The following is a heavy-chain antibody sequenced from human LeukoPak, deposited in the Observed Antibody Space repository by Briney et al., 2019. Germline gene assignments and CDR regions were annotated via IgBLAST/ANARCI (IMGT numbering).Heavy chain of an antibody. CDR1: GGTFSSYA. D-gene: IGHD6-25*01. CDR2: IFPIFGTA. J-gene: IGHJ3*02. Sequence: GASVKVSCKASGGTFSSYAISWVRQAPGQGLEWMGGIFPIFGTANYAQKFQGRVTITADESTSTAYMELSSLRSEDTAVYYCAREGSSGGLDAFDIWGQGTMVTVSS. V-gene: IGHV1-69*01. CDR3: AREGSSGGLDAFDI.